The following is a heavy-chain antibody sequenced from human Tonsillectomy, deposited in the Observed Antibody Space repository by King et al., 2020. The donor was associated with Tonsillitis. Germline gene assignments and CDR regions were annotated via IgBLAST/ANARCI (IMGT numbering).Heavy chain of an antibody. CDR3: ARFWHSSFDH. CDR1: GGSVTTYY. V-gene: IGHV4-59*02. CDR2: IYNRGTT. J-gene: IGHJ5*02. Sequence: VQLQESGPGLVKPSATLSLTCTVSGGSVTTYYWSWVRQPPGKGLEWIGYIYNRGTTSYNPSLESRVTISLDTSKNHFSLRLNSVTAADTAVYYCARFWHSSFDHWGQGILVTVSS. D-gene: IGHD3-3*01.